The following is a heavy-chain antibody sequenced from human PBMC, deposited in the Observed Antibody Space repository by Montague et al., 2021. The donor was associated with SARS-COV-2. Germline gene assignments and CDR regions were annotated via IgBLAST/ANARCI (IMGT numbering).Heavy chain of an antibody. CDR3: AKDNMVRRVRYYYYCMDV. J-gene: IGHJ6*02. D-gene: IGHD3-10*01. CDR1: GFTFSSYW. Sequence: SLRLSCAASGFTFSSYWMSWVRQAPGKGLEWVATIKQDGSETYYADSVKGRFTISRDNAKNTLYLQMNSLRAEDTAVYYCAKDNMVRRVRYYYYCMDVWGQGTTVTVSS. CDR2: IKQDGSET. V-gene: IGHV3-7*03.